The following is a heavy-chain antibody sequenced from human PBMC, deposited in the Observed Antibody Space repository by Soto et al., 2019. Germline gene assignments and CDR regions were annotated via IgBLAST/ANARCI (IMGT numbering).Heavy chain of an antibody. CDR2: TYYRSKWYN. CDR3: ARDQGIAVAGTSFPYGMDV. V-gene: IGHV6-1*01. J-gene: IGHJ6*02. D-gene: IGHD6-19*01. CDR1: GDSVSSNSAA. Sequence: PSQTLSLTCAISGDSVSSNSAAWNWIRQSPSRGLEWLGRTYYRSKWYNDYAVSVKSRITINPDTSKNQFSLQLNSVTPEDTAVYYCARDQGIAVAGTSFPYGMDVWGQGTTVTVSS.